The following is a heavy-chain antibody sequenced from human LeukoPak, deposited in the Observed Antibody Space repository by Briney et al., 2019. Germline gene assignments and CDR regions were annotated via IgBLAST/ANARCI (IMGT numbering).Heavy chain of an antibody. Sequence: ASVKLSCKASGYTLTGYYMHWVRQAPGQGLEWMGWINPDSGGTNYGKNFQGRVTMTRDTSISIVYMEMNRLRSDDTAVYYCARVKERTKATIPDYFQHWGQGALVTVSS. D-gene: IGHD4-17*01. V-gene: IGHV1-2*02. J-gene: IGHJ1*01. CDR1: GYTLTGYY. CDR2: INPDSGGT. CDR3: ARVKERTKATIPDYFQH.